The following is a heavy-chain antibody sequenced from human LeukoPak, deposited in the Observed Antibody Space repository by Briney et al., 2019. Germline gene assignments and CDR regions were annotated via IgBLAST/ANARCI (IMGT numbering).Heavy chain of an antibody. J-gene: IGHJ4*02. V-gene: IGHV3-30*18. D-gene: IGHD3-10*01. Sequence: GRSLRLSCAASGFTFSTCGMHWVRQAPGKGLEWVALISYDGSNQWYADSVKGRFTISRDNSKNTLYLQMNSLRAEDTAVYYCAKELEYYGSGSYFWGQGTLVTVSS. CDR2: ISYDGSNQ. CDR1: GFTFSTCG. CDR3: AKELEYYGSGSYF.